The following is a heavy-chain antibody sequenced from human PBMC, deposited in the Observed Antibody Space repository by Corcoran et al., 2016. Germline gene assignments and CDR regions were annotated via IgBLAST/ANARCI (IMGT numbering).Heavy chain of an antibody. CDR2: ISAYNGNT. CDR1: GYTFTSYG. V-gene: IGHV1-18*01. CDR3: AREEIQPYYYYGMDV. Sequence: QVQLVQSGAEVKKPGASVKVSCKASGYTFTSYGISWVQQAPGQGLEWMGWISAYNGNTNFAQKLQGRVTMTTDTSTSTAYMELRSLRSDDTAVYYCAREEIQPYYYYGMDVWGQGTTVTVSS. J-gene: IGHJ6*02. D-gene: IGHD5-18*01.